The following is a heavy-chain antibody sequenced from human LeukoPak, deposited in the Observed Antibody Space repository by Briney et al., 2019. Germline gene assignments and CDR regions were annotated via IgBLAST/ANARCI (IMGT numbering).Heavy chain of an antibody. J-gene: IGHJ6*03. V-gene: IGHV1-69*13. CDR3: ARSAAAYYYYMDV. CDR2: IIPILGTA. CDR1: GGTFDTYA. Sequence: ASVKVSCKTSGGTFDTYAISWVRQAPGQGLEWMGGIIPILGTANYAQKFQGRVTITAGESTTTAHMDLSSLRFEDTAVYYCARSAAAYYYYMDVWGKGTTVTVSS.